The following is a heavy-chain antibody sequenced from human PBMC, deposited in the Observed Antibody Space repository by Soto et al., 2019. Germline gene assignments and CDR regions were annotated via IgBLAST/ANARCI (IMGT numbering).Heavy chain of an antibody. CDR2: INAGNGNT. V-gene: IGHV1-3*01. J-gene: IGHJ5*02. D-gene: IGHD6-13*01. CDR1: GYTFTSYG. CDR3: ARDKVAAAARRKNWFDP. Sequence: ASVKVSCKASGYTFTSYGISWVRQAPGQRLEWMGWINAGNGNTKYSQKFQGRVTITRDTSASTAYMELSSLRSEDTAVYYCARDKVAAAARRKNWFDPWGQGTLVTVSS.